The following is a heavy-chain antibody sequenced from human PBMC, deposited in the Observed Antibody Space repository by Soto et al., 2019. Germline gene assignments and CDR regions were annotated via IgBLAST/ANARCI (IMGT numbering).Heavy chain of an antibody. V-gene: IGHV4-59*01. Sequence: SETLSLTCTVSGGSIRSYDWTWIRQPPGKGLEWLGYIFYSGSTFYNPSLKSRVTLSIHTSKSQFSLQLPSVTAADTAVYYCAIGAPDKARVDSWGQGTLVTVSS. J-gene: IGHJ4*02. CDR2: IFYSGST. CDR1: GGSIRSYD. D-gene: IGHD5-18*01. CDR3: AIGAPDKARVDS.